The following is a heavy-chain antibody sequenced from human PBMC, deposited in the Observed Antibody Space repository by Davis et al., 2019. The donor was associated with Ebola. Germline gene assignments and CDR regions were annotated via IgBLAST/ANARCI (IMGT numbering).Heavy chain of an antibody. Sequence: SVKVSCKVSGYTLTELSMHWVRQAPGQGLEWMGGIIPIFGTANYAQKFQGRVTITADESTSTAYMELSRLRSDDTAVYYCARGGWELRLTSDAFDIWGQGTMVTVSS. D-gene: IGHD1-26*01. V-gene: IGHV1-69*13. CDR1: GYTLTELS. CDR3: ARGGWELRLTSDAFDI. CDR2: IIPIFGTA. J-gene: IGHJ3*02.